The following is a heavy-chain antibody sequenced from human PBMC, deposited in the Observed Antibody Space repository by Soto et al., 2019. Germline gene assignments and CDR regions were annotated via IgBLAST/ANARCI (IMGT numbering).Heavy chain of an antibody. CDR1: GFTFRSYA. J-gene: IGHJ2*01. V-gene: IGHV3-23*01. Sequence: GGSLRLSYAASGFTFRSYAMSWVRQAPGKGLEWVSGISGSGISTHYADSVKGRFTVSRDNSKNTLYLQMNSLRAEDTAVYNCAKEPVGPDWYFDLWGRGTLVTVSS. CDR3: AKEPVGPDWYFDL. CDR2: ISGSGIST.